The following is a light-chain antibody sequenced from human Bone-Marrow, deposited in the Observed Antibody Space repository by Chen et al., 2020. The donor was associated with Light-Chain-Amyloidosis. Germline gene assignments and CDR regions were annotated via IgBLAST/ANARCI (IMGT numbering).Light chain of an antibody. CDR3: QVWDRSSDRPV. CDR2: DDS. Sequence: SYVLTQPYSVSVAPGQTATIACGGNNIGSTSVHWYQQTPGQAPLLVVYDDSDRPSGMPERLSGSNPGNTATLTISRVEAGDEADYYCQVWDRSSDRPVFGGGTKLTVL. V-gene: IGLV3-21*02. CDR1: NIGSTS. J-gene: IGLJ3*02.